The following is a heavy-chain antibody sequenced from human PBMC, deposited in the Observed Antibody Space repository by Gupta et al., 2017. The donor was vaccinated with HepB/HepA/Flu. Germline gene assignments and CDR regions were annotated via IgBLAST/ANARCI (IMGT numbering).Heavy chain of an antibody. Sequence: QLVQSGAEVKKPCASVKVSCNASGYTFTRTGLSWVRQARGQGREWMESIIAYNGNRTYAHKIGGRSTMTTHTSSCTAYMELRRMGADEAAVESGGRLADTSRWNSLNRVAYAWTILCQVTMVNVSS. D-gene: IGHD6-19*01. CDR3: GRLADTSRWNSLNRVAYAWTI. V-gene: IGHV1-18*01. J-gene: IGHJ3*02. CDR1: GYTFTRTG. CDR2: IIAYNGNR.